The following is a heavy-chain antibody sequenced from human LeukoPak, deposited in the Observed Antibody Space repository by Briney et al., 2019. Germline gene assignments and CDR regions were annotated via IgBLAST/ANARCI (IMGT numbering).Heavy chain of an antibody. V-gene: IGHV4-30-2*01. J-gene: IGHJ3*02. CDR2: IYHSGST. Sequence: SQTLSLTCAVSGGSISSGGYSWSWIRRPPGKGLEWIGYIYHSGSTYYNPSLKSRVTISVDRSKNQFSLKLSSVTAADTAVYYCARKNDAFDIWGQGTMVTVSS. CDR1: GGSISSGGYS. CDR3: ARKNDAFDI.